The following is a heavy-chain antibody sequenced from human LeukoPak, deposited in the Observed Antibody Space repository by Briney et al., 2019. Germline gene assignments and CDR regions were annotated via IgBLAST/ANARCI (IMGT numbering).Heavy chain of an antibody. V-gene: IGHV4-59*01. CDR1: GGSISSYY. CDR2: ISYSEST. Sequence: SETLSLTCTVSGGSISSYYLSWIRQPPGKGLECIGYISYSESTNYNPSLKSRVTISVDTSKKQFSLILSSVTAADTAVYYCARISNWFDPWGQGTLVTVSS. J-gene: IGHJ5*02. CDR3: ARISNWFDP.